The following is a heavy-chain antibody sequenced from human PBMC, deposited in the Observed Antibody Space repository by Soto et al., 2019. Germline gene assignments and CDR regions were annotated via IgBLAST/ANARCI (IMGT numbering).Heavy chain of an antibody. V-gene: IGHV1-46*01. Sequence: ASVKVSCKASGYTFTKYYLHWVRQAPGQGLEWMGVISPSGGSTTYAQKFQGRVTMTRDTSTSTVYMELSSLRSDDTAVYWCGRGVASGFLFDYWGQGTLVTVSS. CDR2: ISPSGGST. CDR1: GYTFTKYY. D-gene: IGHD6-19*01. J-gene: IGHJ4*02. CDR3: GRGVASGFLFDY.